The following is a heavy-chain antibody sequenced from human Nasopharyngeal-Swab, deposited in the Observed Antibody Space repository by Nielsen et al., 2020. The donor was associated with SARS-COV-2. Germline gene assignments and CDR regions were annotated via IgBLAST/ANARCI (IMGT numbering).Heavy chain of an antibody. Sequence: GESLKISCAASGFTFSSYVMSWVRQAPGKGLEWVSGLTSDGASTDYADSVKGRFTISRDTSKNTVYMQMSSLRAEDTAVYYCAKKVDGWYGFDYWGQGTLVTVSS. CDR2: LTSDGAST. D-gene: IGHD6-19*01. J-gene: IGHJ4*02. V-gene: IGHV3-23*01. CDR1: GFTFSSYV. CDR3: AKKVDGWYGFDY.